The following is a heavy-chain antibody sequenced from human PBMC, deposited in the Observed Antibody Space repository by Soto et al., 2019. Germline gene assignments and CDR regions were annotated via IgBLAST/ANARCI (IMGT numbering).Heavy chain of an antibody. V-gene: IGHV1-46*01. CDR1: GYTFTSYY. CDR3: ARATSYGDYAYYYYGMDV. Sequence: ASVKVSCKASGYTFTSYYMHWVRQAPGQGLEWIGIINPSGGSTSYAQKFQGRVTMTRDTSTSTVYMELSSLRSEDTAVYYCARATSYGDYAYYYYGMDVWGQGTTVTVS. D-gene: IGHD4-17*01. J-gene: IGHJ6*02. CDR2: INPSGGST.